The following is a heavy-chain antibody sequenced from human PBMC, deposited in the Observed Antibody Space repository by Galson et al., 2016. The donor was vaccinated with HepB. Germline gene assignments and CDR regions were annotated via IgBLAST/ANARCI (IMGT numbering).Heavy chain of an antibody. V-gene: IGHV3-30*09. D-gene: IGHD3-3*01. CDR1: GFSISGYA. CDR3: TRVGFGVILGDAFDI. CDR2: MSHDENNE. Sequence: SLRLSCAASGFSISGYAMHWVRQAPGKGLEWVALMSHDENNEQYPYSVKGRFAISRDNPRKMLYLQMNNLRIEDEAVYYCTRVGFGVILGDAFDIWGRGTMVTVSS. J-gene: IGHJ3*02.